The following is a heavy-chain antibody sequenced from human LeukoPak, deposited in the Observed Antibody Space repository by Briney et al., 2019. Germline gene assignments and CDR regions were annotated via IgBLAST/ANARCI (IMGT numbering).Heavy chain of an antibody. CDR2: ISGGGGST. CDR1: GFIFSSYV. Sequence: GGSLSLSCAASGFIFSSYVMNWVRQARGRGLEGVSVISGGGGSTYYADSVKGRLTISRANSKNTLFMQMNSLRAEDTAVYYCAKGGYCSSTSCYVGWFDPWGQGTLVSVSS. J-gene: IGHJ5*02. D-gene: IGHD2-2*01. CDR3: AKGGYCSSTSCYVGWFDP. V-gene: IGHV3-23*01.